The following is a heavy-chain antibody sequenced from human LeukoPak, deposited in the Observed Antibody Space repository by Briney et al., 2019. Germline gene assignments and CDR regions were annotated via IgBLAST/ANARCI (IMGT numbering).Heavy chain of an antibody. V-gene: IGHV1-2*02. D-gene: IGHD3-10*01. CDR2: INPNSGGT. CDR3: ARGSQWFGELSSYYYYGMDV. Sequence: RASVKVSCKASGYTFTGYYMHWVRQAPGQGLEWMGWINPNSGGTNYAQKFQGRVTMTRDTSISTAYMELSRLRSDDTAVYYCARGSQWFGELSSYYYYGMDVWGQGTTVTVSS. J-gene: IGHJ6*02. CDR1: GYTFTGYY.